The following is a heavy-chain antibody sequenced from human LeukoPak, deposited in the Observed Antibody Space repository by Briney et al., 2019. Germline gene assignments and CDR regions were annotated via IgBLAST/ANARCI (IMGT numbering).Heavy chain of an antibody. CDR3: ARGSGSYFYYYYMDV. V-gene: IGHV4-39*01. J-gene: IGHJ6*03. CDR1: GGSIGGGSYY. Sequence: PSETLSLTCTVSGGSIGGGSYYWGWIRQPPGKGLEWIGNIFYSGTTYHNPSLKSRVTISVDTSKNQFSLKVTSVTAADTAVYYCARGSGSYFYYYYMDVWGKGTTVAVSS. CDR2: IFYSGTT. D-gene: IGHD1-26*01.